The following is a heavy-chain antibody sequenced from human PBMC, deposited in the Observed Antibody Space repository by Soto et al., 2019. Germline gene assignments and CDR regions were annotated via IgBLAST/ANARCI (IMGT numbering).Heavy chain of an antibody. Sequence: EVQLVDSGGGLVKPGGPLRLSCAASGFTFSNAWMTWVREAPGKGLEWVGRVKSKTDGGTIDYAAPVKDRFTISRDYSKNTLYLQMNSLKTEDTAVYYCIGTYSGSSMRFDYWGQGTLGTVSS. CDR3: IGTYSGSSMRFDY. D-gene: IGHD5-12*01. V-gene: IGHV3-15*01. J-gene: IGHJ4*02. CDR1: GFTFSNAW. CDR2: VKSKTDGGTI.